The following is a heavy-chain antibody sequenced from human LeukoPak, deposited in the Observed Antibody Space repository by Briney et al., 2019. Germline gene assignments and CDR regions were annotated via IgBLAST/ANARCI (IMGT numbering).Heavy chain of an antibody. V-gene: IGHV3-21*01. CDR2: ISSGNSYK. CDR1: GFTFSDYS. Sequence: GGSLRLSCAASGFTFSDYSMKWVRQAPGKGLEWVSSISSGNSYKYYGDSVKGRFTISRDNAKNSLYLQMNSLRAEDTAVYYCARGPALIGVAGTWPLDYRGKGTLVIVSS. CDR3: ARGPALIGVAGTWPLDY. D-gene: IGHD6-19*01. J-gene: IGHJ4*02.